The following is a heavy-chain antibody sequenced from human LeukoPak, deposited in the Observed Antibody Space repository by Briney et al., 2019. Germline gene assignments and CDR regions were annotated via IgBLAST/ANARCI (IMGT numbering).Heavy chain of an antibody. CDR2: ISSSSSYI. Sequence: GGSLRLSCAASGCTFSSYSMDWVLQAPGKGLEWVSSISSSSSYIYYADSVKGRFTISRDNAKNSLYLQMNSLRAEDTAVYYCAVVGPTAYFDYWGQGTLVTVSS. CDR1: GCTFSSYS. J-gene: IGHJ4*02. V-gene: IGHV3-21*01. D-gene: IGHD2-15*01. CDR3: AVVGPTAYFDY.